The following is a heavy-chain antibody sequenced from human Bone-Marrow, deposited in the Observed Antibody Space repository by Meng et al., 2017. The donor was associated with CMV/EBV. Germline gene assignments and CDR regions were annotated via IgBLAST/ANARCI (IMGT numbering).Heavy chain of an antibody. Sequence: GGSLRLSCAASGFTFSTYAMNWVRQAPGKGLEWVAVISYNEDNKYYADSVKGRFTISRDNAKNSLYLQMNSLRAEDTAVYYCARDNVGSYYTDYYYYYGMDVWGQGTTVTVSS. CDR1: GFTFSTYA. V-gene: IGHV3-30-3*01. CDR2: ISYNEDNK. D-gene: IGHD1-26*01. J-gene: IGHJ6*02. CDR3: ARDNVGSYYTDYYYYYGMDV.